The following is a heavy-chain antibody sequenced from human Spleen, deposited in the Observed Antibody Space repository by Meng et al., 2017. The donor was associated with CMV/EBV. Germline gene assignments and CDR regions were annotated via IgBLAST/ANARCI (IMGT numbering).Heavy chain of an antibody. V-gene: IGHV3-30-3*01. D-gene: IGHD2-2*02. CDR1: GFTFSNFP. Sequence: GESLKISCAASGFTFSNFPMHWVRQAPGKGLEWVAVISYDGSNKYYGDSAKGRFSISRDNSQNTLYLYMNNLRGEDTAVYYCARDMGDIVVVPAAISPLSGMDVWGQGTTVTVSS. CDR2: ISYDGSNK. CDR3: ARDMGDIVVVPAAISPLSGMDV. J-gene: IGHJ6*02.